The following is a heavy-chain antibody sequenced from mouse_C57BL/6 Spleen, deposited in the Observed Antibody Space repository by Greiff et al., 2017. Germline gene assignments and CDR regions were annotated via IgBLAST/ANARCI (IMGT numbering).Heavy chain of an antibody. CDR3: ARFVTAVVADAMDY. D-gene: IGHD1-1*01. CDR1: GYTFTSYW. V-gene: IGHV1-52*01. CDR2: IDPSDSET. Sequence: QVHVKQPGPELVRPGSSVKLSCKASGYTFTSYWMHWVKQRPIQGLEWIGNIDPSDSETHYNQKFKDKATLTVDKSSSTAYMQLSSLTSEDSAVYYCARFVTAVVADAMDYWGQGTSVTVSS. J-gene: IGHJ4*01.